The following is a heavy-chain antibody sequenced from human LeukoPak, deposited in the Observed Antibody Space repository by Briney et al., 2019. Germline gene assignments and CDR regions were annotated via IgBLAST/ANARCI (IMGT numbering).Heavy chain of an antibody. CDR3: ARGPGSSGGAYVGDY. V-gene: IGHV3-74*01. Sequence: GGSLRLSCAASGFTFSSYWMHWVRQVPGKGLLWVARIETDGSSTAYADSVKGRFSISRDNAKSTLYLQMNGLRAEDTAVYYCARGPGSSGGAYVGDYWGHGTLVTVSS. J-gene: IGHJ4*01. D-gene: IGHD3-22*01. CDR1: GFTFSSYW. CDR2: IETDGSST.